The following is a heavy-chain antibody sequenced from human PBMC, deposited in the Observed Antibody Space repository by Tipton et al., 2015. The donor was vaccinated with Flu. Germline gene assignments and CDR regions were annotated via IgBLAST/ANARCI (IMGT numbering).Heavy chain of an antibody. J-gene: IGHJ4*02. CDR2: IHTNGGT. CDR1: GVSINSGSFY. V-gene: IGHV4-61*02. Sequence: TLSLTCSVSGVSINSGSFYWSWIRQPAGKGLEWVGRIHTNGGTDYAAPLEGRVPLSTDTSRNQFFLKLNSGTAADTAVYYCARGGYNLVYWGQGTLVTVSS. CDR3: ARGGYNLVY. D-gene: IGHD5-24*01.